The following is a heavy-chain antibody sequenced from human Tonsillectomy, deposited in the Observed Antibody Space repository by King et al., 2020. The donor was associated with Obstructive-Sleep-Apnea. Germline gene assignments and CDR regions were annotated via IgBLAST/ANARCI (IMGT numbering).Heavy chain of an antibody. J-gene: IGHJ1*01. CDR1: GGSVSSGSYY. V-gene: IGHV4-61*01. CDR3: AREGPYSSGPLPFFQH. CDR2: IYYSGST. D-gene: IGHD6-19*01. Sequence: QLQESGPGLVKPSETLSLTCTVSGGSVSSGSYYWSLIRQPPGKGLEWIGYIYYSGSTNYNPSLKSRVTISVDTSQNQFSLKLSSVTAADTAVYYCAREGPYSSGPLPFFQHWGQGTLVTVSS.